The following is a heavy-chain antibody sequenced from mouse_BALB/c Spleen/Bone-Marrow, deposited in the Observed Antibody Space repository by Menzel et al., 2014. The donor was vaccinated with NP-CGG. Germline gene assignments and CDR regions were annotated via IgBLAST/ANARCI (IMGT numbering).Heavy chain of an antibody. CDR3: ASTTGFAY. J-gene: IGHJ3*01. CDR2: IHYSGST. Sequence: VQLQQPGPDLVKPSQSLSLTCTVTGYSITSGYSWRWIRQFPGNKLEWMGYIHYSGSTNYNPSLKSRISITRDTSKNQFFLQLNSVTTEDTATYYCASTTGFAYWGQGTLVTVSA. V-gene: IGHV3-1*02. CDR1: GYSITSGYS. D-gene: IGHD2-12*01.